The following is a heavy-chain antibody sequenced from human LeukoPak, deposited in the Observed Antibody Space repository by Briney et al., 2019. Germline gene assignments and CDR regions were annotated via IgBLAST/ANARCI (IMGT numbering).Heavy chain of an antibody. CDR3: AKDHGIAAAGTRFDY. D-gene: IGHD6-13*01. CDR2: ISYDGSNK. Sequence: PGGSLRLSCAASGFTFSSYGMHWVRQAPGKGLEWVAVISYDGSNKYYADSVKGRFTISRDNSKNTLYLQMNSLRAEDTAVYYCAKDHGIAAAGTRFDYWGQGTLVTVSS. V-gene: IGHV3-30*18. J-gene: IGHJ4*02. CDR1: GFTFSSYG.